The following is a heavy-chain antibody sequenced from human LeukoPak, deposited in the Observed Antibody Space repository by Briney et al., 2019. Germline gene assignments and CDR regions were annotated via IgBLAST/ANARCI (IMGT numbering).Heavy chain of an antibody. CDR2: ISYDGSNK. J-gene: IGHJ4*02. CDR3: ARGLLSY. CDR1: GFTFSSYA. Sequence: GGSLRHSCAASGFTFSSYAKHWVHQAPGYGLEWVAVISYDGSNKYYADSVKGRFTISKGNSKNTLYLQMNSLRAEDTAVYYCARGLLSYWGQGTLVTVSS. D-gene: IGHD3-16*01. V-gene: IGHV3-30-3*01.